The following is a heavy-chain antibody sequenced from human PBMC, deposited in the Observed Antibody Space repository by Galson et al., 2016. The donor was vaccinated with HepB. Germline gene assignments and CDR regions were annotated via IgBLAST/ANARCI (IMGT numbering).Heavy chain of an antibody. D-gene: IGHD3-10*01. CDR2: LRRQSDGGTA. CDR3: TTEDVRVWFGEYYHYGMDV. Sequence: SLRLSCAASGSTVSNAWMNWVRQAPGKGLEWVGRLRRQSDGGTAEYAAPVKGRFTISKHESENTLYLQMNSLKTEDSAVYFCTTEDVRVWFGEYYHYGMDVWGRGTPV. CDR1: GSTVSNAW. V-gene: IGHV3-15*01. J-gene: IGHJ6*02.